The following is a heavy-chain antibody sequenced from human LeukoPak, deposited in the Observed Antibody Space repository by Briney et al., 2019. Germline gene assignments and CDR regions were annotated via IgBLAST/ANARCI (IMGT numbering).Heavy chain of an antibody. CDR1: GFTFSSYG. D-gene: IGHD1-26*01. Sequence: GGSLRLSCAASGFTFSSYGMHWVRQAPGKGLEWVAVISYDGSNKYYADSVKGRFTISRDNSKNTLYLQMNSLRTEDTAVYYCAKDGVYSGSYYYMDVWGKGTTVTVSS. J-gene: IGHJ6*03. CDR2: ISYDGSNK. V-gene: IGHV3-30*19. CDR3: AKDGVYSGSYYYMDV.